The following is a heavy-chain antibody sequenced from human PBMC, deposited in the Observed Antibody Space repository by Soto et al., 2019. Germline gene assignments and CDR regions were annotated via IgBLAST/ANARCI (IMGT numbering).Heavy chain of an antibody. CDR1: GYSFTRIW. V-gene: IGHV5-51*01. Sequence: PGESLKISCRGSGYSFTRIWIGWVRQMPGKGLEWMGIIYPGDSDTRYNPSFQGQVTISADKSINTAYLHWTSLKASDTAMYYCARYTSMVRPFDSWGQGTLVTVSS. CDR2: IYPGDSDT. D-gene: IGHD5-18*01. J-gene: IGHJ4*02. CDR3: ARYTSMVRPFDS.